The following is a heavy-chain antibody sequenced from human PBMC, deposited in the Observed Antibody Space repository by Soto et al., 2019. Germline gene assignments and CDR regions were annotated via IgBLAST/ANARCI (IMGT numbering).Heavy chain of an antibody. CDR3: ARDYERIRFHPRASYYYYMDV. J-gene: IGHJ6*03. CDR2: ISSSSSTI. D-gene: IGHD3-3*01. CDR1: GFTFSSYS. Sequence: PGGSLRLSCAASGFTFSSYSMNWVRQAPGKGLEWVSYISSSSSTIYYADSVKGRFTISRDNAKNTLHLQMNSLRAEDTAVYYCARDYERIRFHPRASYYYYMDVWGKGTTVTVSS. V-gene: IGHV3-48*04.